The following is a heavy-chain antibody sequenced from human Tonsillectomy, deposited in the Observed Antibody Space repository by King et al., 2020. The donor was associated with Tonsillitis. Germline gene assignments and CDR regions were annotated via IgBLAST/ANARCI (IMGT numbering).Heavy chain of an antibody. J-gene: IGHJ3*02. V-gene: IGHV4-38-2*02. CDR2: IYQSGST. CDR3: VRDLTGWGSTGDGFDI. CDR1: GYSISSGYY. Sequence: VQLQESGPGLVKPSETLSLTCAVSGYSISSGYYWGWIRQPPGKGLEWIGGIYQSGSTYYNPSLKSRVTMSVDTSKNQFSLRLSSVTAADTAVYYCVRDLTGWGSTGDGFDIWGQGTMVTVSS. D-gene: IGHD7-27*01.